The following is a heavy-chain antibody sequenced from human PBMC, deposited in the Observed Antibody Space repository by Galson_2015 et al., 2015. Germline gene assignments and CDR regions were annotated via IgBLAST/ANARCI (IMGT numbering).Heavy chain of an antibody. V-gene: IGHV6-1*01. CDR3: VKAPAGPYGIFQY. J-gene: IGHJ4*02. D-gene: IGHD4-17*01. CDR1: GDSVSSNSVI. Sequence: CAISGDSVSSNSVIWHWIRQSPSRGLEWLGRTYYRSKWYIDYAASVNSRITINPDTSKNQFSLQLNSVTPEDTAVYHCVKAPAGPYGIFQYWGQGTLVTVSS. CDR2: TYYRSKWYI.